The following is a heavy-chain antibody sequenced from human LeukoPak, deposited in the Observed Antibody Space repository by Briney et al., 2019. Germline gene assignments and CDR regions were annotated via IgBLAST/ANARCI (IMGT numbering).Heavy chain of an antibody. CDR2: IKQDGSEK. CDR1: GFTFSSYW. Sequence: GGSLRLSCAASGFTFSSYWMSWIRQAPGKGPEWVANIKQDGSEKYYVDSVKGRFTISRDNAKNSLYLQMNSLRAEDTAVYYCVRGSLASGVVVYYYYYLDVWGKGTTVTVSS. J-gene: IGHJ6*03. D-gene: IGHD3-3*01. V-gene: IGHV3-7*01. CDR3: VRGSLASGVVVYYYYYLDV.